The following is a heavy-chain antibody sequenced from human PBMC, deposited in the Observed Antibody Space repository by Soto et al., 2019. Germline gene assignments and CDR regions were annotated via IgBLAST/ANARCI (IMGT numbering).Heavy chain of an antibody. Sequence: EVQLLESGGALAQPGGSLRLSCAASGSTFSAFCMNWVRQAPGKGLEWVSAISRSGDITYYADSVKGRFTISRDNSKNTLYLEMNSLTGDDTAVYYGAKGGFWVHYGMDVWSQGTTVIVSS. CDR1: GSTFSAFC. CDR2: ISRSGDIT. J-gene: IGHJ6*02. V-gene: IGHV3-23*01. D-gene: IGHD2-15*01. CDR3: AKGGFWVHYGMDV.